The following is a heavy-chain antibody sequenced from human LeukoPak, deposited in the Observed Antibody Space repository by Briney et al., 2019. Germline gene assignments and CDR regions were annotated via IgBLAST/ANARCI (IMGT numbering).Heavy chain of an antibody. CDR2: INHSGST. CDR3: ASLDRTRIGDY. D-gene: IGHD2-15*01. V-gene: IGHV4-34*01. CDR1: GGSFSGYY. J-gene: IGHJ4*02. Sequence: PSETLSLTCAVYGGSFSGYYWSWIRQPPGKGLEWIGEINHSGSTNYNPSLKSRVTISVDTSKNQFSLKLSSVTAADTAVYYCASLDRTRIGDYWGQGTLVTVSS.